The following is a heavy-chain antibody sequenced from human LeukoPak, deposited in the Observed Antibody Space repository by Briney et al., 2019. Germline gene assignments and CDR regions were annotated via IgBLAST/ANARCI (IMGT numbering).Heavy chain of an antibody. J-gene: IGHJ3*02. V-gene: IGHV4-39*07. Sequence: SETLSLTCTVSGGSISSSNYYWGWIRQPPGKGLECIGSIYYSARTYYNPSLKSRVTISVDTSKNQFSLKLSSVTAADTAVYYCARGERKPHINIWGQGTMVTVSS. CDR1: GGSISSSNYY. CDR2: IYYSART. D-gene: IGHD1-1*01. CDR3: ARGERKPHINI.